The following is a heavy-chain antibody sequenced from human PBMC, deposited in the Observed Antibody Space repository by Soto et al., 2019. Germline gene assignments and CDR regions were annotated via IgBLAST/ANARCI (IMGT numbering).Heavy chain of an antibody. J-gene: IGHJ5*02. V-gene: IGHV4-59*01. CDR1: GDSISIYY. CDR3: AIRRGGWFDP. CDR2: MYYSGTT. D-gene: IGHD3-10*01. Sequence: SETLSLTCSVSGDSISIYYCSWIRQAPGKGLEWIGYMYYSGTTSYNPSLKSRVTISLDTSKNQFSLNLTSVTAADTAVYYCAIRRGGWFDPWGQGTLVTVYS.